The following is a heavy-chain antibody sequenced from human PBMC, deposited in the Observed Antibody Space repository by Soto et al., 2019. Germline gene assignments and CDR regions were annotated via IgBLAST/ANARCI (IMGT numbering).Heavy chain of an antibody. Sequence: GASVKVSCKASGYTFTSYGITWVRQAPGQGLEWMGWISAYNGNTNYAQNLQGRVTMTTDTSTSTAYMELRSSVTAADTAVYYCARSFGVAAAGPFDYWGQGTLVTVSS. V-gene: IGHV1-18*01. CDR2: ISAYNGNT. J-gene: IGHJ4*02. CDR3: ARSFGVAAAGPFDY. CDR1: GYTFTSYG. D-gene: IGHD6-13*01.